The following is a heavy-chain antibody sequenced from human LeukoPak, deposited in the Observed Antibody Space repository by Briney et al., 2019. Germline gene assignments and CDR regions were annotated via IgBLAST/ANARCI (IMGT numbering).Heavy chain of an antibody. D-gene: IGHD3-3*01. CDR2: ISYSGSS. CDR3: ASGTDRRFLEWLLYY. Sequence: SQTLSLTCTVSGGSISSGGYYWSWIRQHPGKGLEWVGYISYSGSSYYNPSLKSRVTISVDTSKNQFSLKLSSVTAADTAVYYCASGTDRRFLEWLLYYWGQGTLVTVSS. CDR1: GGSISSGGYY. V-gene: IGHV4-31*03. J-gene: IGHJ4*02.